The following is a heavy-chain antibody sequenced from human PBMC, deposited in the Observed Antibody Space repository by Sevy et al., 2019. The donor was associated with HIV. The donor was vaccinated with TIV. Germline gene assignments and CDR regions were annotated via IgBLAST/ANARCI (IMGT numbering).Heavy chain of an antibody. J-gene: IGHJ4*02. V-gene: IGHV3-7*01. CDR1: GFTFSSYW. Sequence: GGSLRLSCAASGFTFSSYWMNWVRQAPGKGLEWVANIKQEGSEKYYVDSVKGRFTISRDNAKNSMHLQMNSRRAEDTAVYYCARALAAAASYWGQGTLVTVSS. CDR3: ARALAAAASY. CDR2: IKQEGSEK. D-gene: IGHD6-25*01.